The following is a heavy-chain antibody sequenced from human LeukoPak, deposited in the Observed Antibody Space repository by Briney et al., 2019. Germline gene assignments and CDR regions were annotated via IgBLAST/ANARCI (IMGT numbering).Heavy chain of an antibody. D-gene: IGHD3-10*01. V-gene: IGHV3-48*04. J-gene: IGHJ4*02. Sequence: GGSRRLSCSLSGFTLSSYSMNWVRQAPGGGREWDSYISSSSSTIYYADSVKGRFTISRDNAKNSMYLQMNSLRAEDTAVYFCARDYAGSPDYWGQGTLVTVSA. CDR2: ISSSSSTI. CDR1: GFTLSSYS. CDR3: ARDYAGSPDY.